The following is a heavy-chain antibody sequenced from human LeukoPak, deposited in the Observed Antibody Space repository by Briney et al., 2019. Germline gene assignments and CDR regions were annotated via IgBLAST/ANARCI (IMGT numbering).Heavy chain of an antibody. J-gene: IGHJ6*02. CDR1: GDTFTGYF. D-gene: IGHD4-17*01. V-gene: IGHV1-46*01. CDR3: ARETVQGGDYGDYYYYYGMDV. CDR2: INPSGGST. Sequence: ASVKVSCKASGDTFTGYFWHWVRQAPGQGLEWMGIINPSGGSTSYAQKFQGRVTMTRDTSTCTVYMELSSLRSEDTAVYYCARETVQGGDYGDYYYYYGMDVWGQGTTVTVS.